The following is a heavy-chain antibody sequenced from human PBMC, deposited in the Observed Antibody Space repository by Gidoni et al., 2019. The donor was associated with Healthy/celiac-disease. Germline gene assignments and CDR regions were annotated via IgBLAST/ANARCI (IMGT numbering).Heavy chain of an antibody. J-gene: IGHJ5*02. CDR3: AREGWYYYDSSGQNWFDP. Sequence: QVQLQQSGPGLVKPSQTLSLTCAISGDSVSSNSAAWNWIRQSPSRGLEWLGRTYYRSKWYNDYAVSVKSRITINPDTSKNQFSLQLNSVTPEDTAVYYCAREGWYYYDSSGQNWFDPWGQGTLVTVSS. CDR2: TYYRSKWYN. D-gene: IGHD3-22*01. CDR1: GDSVSSNSAA. V-gene: IGHV6-1*01.